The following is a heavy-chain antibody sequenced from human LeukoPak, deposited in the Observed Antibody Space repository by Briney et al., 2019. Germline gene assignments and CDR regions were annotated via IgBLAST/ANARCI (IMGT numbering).Heavy chain of an antibody. CDR1: GGSISSSSYY. Sequence: PSETLSLTCTVSGGSISSSSYYWGWIRQPPGKGLEWIGSIYYSGSTYYNPSLKSRVTISVDTSKNQFSLKLSSVTAADTAVYYCARGRYKLLTSNFYYFDYWGQGTLVTVSS. CDR2: IYYSGST. V-gene: IGHV4-39*01. CDR3: ARGRYKLLTSNFYYFDY. J-gene: IGHJ4*02. D-gene: IGHD4-11*01.